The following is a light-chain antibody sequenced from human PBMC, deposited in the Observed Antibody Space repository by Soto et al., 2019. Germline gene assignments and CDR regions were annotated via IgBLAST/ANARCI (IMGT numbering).Light chain of an antibody. CDR3: QQSSGSRDWA. Sequence: DIQLTQSPSSLSAYVGDSVSLTCLASQSIRSHLNWYQQKPGKAPKLLIYAASSLQSGVPSRFSGSGSGTDFTLTIRGLQPEDFATYYCQQSSGSRDWAFGQGTKVDIK. V-gene: IGKV1-39*01. CDR2: AAS. CDR1: QSIRSH. J-gene: IGKJ1*01.